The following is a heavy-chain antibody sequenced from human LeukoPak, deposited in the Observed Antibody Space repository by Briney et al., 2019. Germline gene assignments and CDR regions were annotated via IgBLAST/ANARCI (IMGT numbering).Heavy chain of an antibody. Sequence: GESLKISCNSSGYSFTSYWIAWVRQMPGKGLEWMGILYPGDSDTRYSPSFQGQVTISADRSITTAYLQWSSLKASDTAMYYCARLYLPYTSAWYGSAFDIWGQGTMVTVSS. CDR2: LYPGDSDT. CDR1: GYSFTSYW. D-gene: IGHD6-13*01. V-gene: IGHV5-51*01. J-gene: IGHJ3*02. CDR3: ARLYLPYTSAWYGSAFDI.